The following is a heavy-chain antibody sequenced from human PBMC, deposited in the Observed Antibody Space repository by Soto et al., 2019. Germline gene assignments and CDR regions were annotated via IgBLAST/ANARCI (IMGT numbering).Heavy chain of an antibody. J-gene: IGHJ4*02. CDR3: ARANSSTWPAY. D-gene: IGHD6-13*01. Sequence: PGGSLRLACAASGFTFSDHYMIWIRQAPGRGLEWVSYISGTSIYIKYADSVKGRFTISRRNAKNSLYLQMNSLRAEDTAVYYCARANSSTWPAYWGQGTLVTVSS. CDR1: GFTFSDHY. V-gene: IGHV3-11*05. CDR2: ISGTSIYI.